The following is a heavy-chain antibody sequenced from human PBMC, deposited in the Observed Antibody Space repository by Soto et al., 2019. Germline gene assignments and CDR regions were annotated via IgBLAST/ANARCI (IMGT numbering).Heavy chain of an antibody. Sequence: ETLSLTCTVSRGSISSDHWSWIWQPPGKGLEWIGFIYYSGSTYYNPSLKSRVTISVDTSKSQFSLELSPVTAADTAVYYCARGYYYYMDVWGKGTTVTVSS. V-gene: IGHV4-59*01. CDR2: IYYSGST. CDR1: RGSISSDH. CDR3: ARGYYYYMDV. J-gene: IGHJ6*03.